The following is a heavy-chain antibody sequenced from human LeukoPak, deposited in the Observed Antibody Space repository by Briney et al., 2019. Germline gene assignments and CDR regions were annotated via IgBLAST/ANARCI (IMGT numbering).Heavy chain of an antibody. CDR3: AKDGAVTTEYYFDY. Sequence: PGGSLRLSCAASGFTFDDYAMHWVRQAPGKGLEWVSLISWDGGSTYYADSVKGRFTISRDNSKNSLYLQMNSLRAEDTAVYYCAKDGAVTTEYYFDYWGQGTLVTVSS. D-gene: IGHD4-17*01. V-gene: IGHV3-43D*04. J-gene: IGHJ4*02. CDR1: GFTFDDYA. CDR2: ISWDGGST.